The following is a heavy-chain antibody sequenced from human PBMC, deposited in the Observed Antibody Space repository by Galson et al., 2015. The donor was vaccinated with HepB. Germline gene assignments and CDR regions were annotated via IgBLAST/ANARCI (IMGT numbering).Heavy chain of an antibody. V-gene: IGHV1-69*02. J-gene: IGHJ4*02. CDR2: IIPILGIA. D-gene: IGHD1-26*01. CDR1: GGTFSSYT. Sequence: SVKVSCKASGGTFSSYTISWVRQAPGQGLEWMGRIIPILGIANYAQKFQGRVTITADKSTSTAYMELSSLRSEDTAVYYCAGGYSGSLLTWTFDYWGQGALVTVSS. CDR3: AGGYSGSLLTWTFDY.